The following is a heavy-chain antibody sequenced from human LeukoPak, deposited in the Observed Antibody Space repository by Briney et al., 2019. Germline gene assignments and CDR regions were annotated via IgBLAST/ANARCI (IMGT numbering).Heavy chain of an antibody. CDR3: ATQARIVGATGYFDY. V-gene: IGHV4-59*08. Sequence: PSETLSLTCSVSGGSISSYYWSWIRQPPGKGLEWIGYIFYSGSTNYNPSLKSRVTISLDTSKNQFSLKLSSVPAADTAVYYCATQARIVGATGYFDYWGQGTLATVSS. CDR2: IFYSGST. D-gene: IGHD1-26*01. J-gene: IGHJ4*02. CDR1: GGSISSYY.